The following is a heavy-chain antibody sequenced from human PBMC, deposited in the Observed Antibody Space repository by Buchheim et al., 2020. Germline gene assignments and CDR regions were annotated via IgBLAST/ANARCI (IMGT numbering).Heavy chain of an antibody. J-gene: IGHJ4*02. CDR2: LYWDGDK. CDR3: AHRLGGSNFDC. CDR1: GFSLSTIGAG. D-gene: IGHD2-15*01. Sequence: QITLEESGPTLVKPTQTLTLTCAFSGFSLSTIGAGVGWVRQPPGKALEWLALLYWDGDKRYSPSLKSRVTITKDSSKNQVVLTMTNMDPMDTATYYCAHRLGGSNFDCWGQGTL. V-gene: IGHV2-5*02.